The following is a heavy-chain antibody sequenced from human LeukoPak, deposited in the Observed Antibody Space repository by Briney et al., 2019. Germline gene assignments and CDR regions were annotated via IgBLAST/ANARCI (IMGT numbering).Heavy chain of an antibody. D-gene: IGHD3-22*01. CDR1: GFTFSDYY. CDR2: ISSSGSTI. V-gene: IGHV3-11*01. J-gene: IGHJ4*02. CDR3: ARAGGNYDSSGYCGGGHFDY. Sequence: GSLRLSCAASGFTFSDYYMSWIRQAPGKGLEWVSHISSSGSTIYYADSVKGRFTISRDNAKNSLYLQMNSLRAEDTAVYYCARAGGNYDSSGYCGGGHFDYWGQGTLVTVSS.